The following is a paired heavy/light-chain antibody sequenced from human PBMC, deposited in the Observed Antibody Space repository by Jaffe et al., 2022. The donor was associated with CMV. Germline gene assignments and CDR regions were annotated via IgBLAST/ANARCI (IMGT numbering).Heavy chain of an antibody. V-gene: IGHV3-23*04. CDR1: GFTFSSYA. J-gene: IGHJ3*02. D-gene: IGHD3-16*01. Sequence: EVQLVESGGNLVQPGGSLRLSCAASGFTFSSYAMGWVRQAPGKGLEWVSTISGGAGSTYYADSVKGRFTISRDKSKNTLYLQMISLRAEDTAVYSCAKQGGGGPYDAFDIWGQGTMVTVSS. CDR3: AKQGGGGPYDAFDI. CDR2: ISGGAGST.
Light chain of an antibody. CDR1: SSNIGDNY. V-gene: IGLV1-47*01. CDR3: AAWDDSLSGWV. CDR2: RNN. J-gene: IGLJ3*02. Sequence: QSVLTQPPSASGTPGQRVTISCSGSSSNIGDNYVYWYQQLPGTAPKLLIYRNNQRPSGVPDRFSGSKSGTSASLAISGLRSEDEAEYYCAAWDDSLSGWVFGGGTKLTVL.